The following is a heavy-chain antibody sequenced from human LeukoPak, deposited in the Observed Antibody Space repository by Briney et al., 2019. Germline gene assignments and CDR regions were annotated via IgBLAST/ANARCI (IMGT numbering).Heavy chain of an antibody. CDR2: INHSGST. CDR1: GGSISSSSYY. D-gene: IGHD2-8*01. CDR3: ARVRVLMVYADHDAFDI. J-gene: IGHJ3*02. Sequence: PSETLSLTCSVSGGSISSSSYYWSWIRQPPGKGLEWIGEINHSGSTNYNPSLKSRVTISVDTSKNQFSLKLSSVTAADTAVYYCARVRVLMVYADHDAFDIWGQGTMVTVSS. V-gene: IGHV4-39*07.